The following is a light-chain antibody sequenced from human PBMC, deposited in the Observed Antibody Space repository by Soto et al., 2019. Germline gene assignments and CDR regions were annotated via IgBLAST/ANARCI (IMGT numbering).Light chain of an antibody. V-gene: IGKV3-20*01. CDR1: QSISSSF. CDR2: GAS. Sequence: PGERATLSCGASQSISSSFLAWYQQKPGQAPRLLIYGASSRATGIPDRFSGSGSETDFTLTISRLEPEDFAVYYCQQYDNSPITFGQGTRLEIK. CDR3: QQYDNSPIT. J-gene: IGKJ5*01.